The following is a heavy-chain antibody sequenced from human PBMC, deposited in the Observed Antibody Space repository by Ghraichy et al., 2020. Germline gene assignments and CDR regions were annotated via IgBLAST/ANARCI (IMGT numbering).Heavy chain of an antibody. CDR3: ARGSPQFCY. CDR2: INHSGST. CDR1: GGSFSGYY. Sequence: SETLSLTCAVYGGSFSGYYWSWIRQPPGKGLEWIGEINHSGSTNYNPSLKSRVTISVDTSKNQFSLKLSSVTAADTAVYHCARGSPQFCYWGQGTLVTVSS. J-gene: IGHJ4*02. V-gene: IGHV4-34*01. D-gene: IGHD5-24*01.